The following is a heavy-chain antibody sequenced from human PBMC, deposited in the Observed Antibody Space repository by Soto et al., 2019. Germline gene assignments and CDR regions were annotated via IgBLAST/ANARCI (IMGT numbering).Heavy chain of an antibody. CDR3: ARVRGTAGKRYFDY. D-gene: IGHD6-13*01. J-gene: IGHJ4*02. CDR2: TYYSGST. Sequence: SETLSLTCTVSGGSMISYYWNWMRQPPGKGLQWIGYTYYSGSTTYNPSLKSRVTISVDSSKNQFSLKLDSVTPADTAVYYCARVRGTAGKRYFDYWGPGALVTVSS. V-gene: IGHV4-59*01. CDR1: GGSMISYY.